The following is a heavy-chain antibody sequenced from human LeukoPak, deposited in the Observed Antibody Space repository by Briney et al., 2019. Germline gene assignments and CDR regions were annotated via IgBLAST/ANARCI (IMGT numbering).Heavy chain of an antibody. V-gene: IGHV3-23*01. D-gene: IGHD4-17*01. Sequence: GGSLRLSCAASEFDFSTHAMTWVRQAPGKGLEWVSAISISGTKTYYADSVKGRFTSSRDNSKNTLYLQMYSLRAEDTAVYYCANEIRPNDYWGQGTLVTVSS. J-gene: IGHJ4*02. CDR2: ISISGTKT. CDR1: EFDFSTHA. CDR3: ANEIRPNDY.